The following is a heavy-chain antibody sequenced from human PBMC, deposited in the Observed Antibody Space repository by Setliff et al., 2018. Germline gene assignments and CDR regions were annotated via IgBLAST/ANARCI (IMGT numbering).Heavy chain of an antibody. CDR1: GFTLSSYG. CDR2: LRHDESNR. J-gene: IGHJ4*02. V-gene: IGHV3-30*02. D-gene: IGHD3-16*01. Sequence: HPGGSLRLSCVVSGFTLSSYGMHWVRQAPGKGLEWVSFLRHDESNRFYADSVKGRFTISRDNSKNTLYLQMNSLRVEDTAVYYCAKDLPYSLGGYWGQGTLVTVSS. CDR3: AKDLPYSLGGY.